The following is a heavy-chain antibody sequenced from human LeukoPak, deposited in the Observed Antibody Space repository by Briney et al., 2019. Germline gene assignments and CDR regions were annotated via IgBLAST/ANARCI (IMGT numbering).Heavy chain of an antibody. CDR3: ARHGHGAKFDY. CDR1: GVSVTSYGYY. D-gene: IGHD4-17*01. J-gene: IGHJ4*02. Sequence: SETLSLTCTVSGVSVTSYGYYWGWIRQPPGKGLERIGSISYGGTTYFNPSLQSRVTISVDTSKNQFSLHLGSVTAADSALYYCARHGHGAKFDYWGQGTLVTVSS. V-gene: IGHV4-39*01. CDR2: ISYGGTT.